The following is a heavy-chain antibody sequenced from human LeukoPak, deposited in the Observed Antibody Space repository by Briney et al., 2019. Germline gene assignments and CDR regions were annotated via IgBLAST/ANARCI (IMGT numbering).Heavy chain of an antibody. CDR2: IYPGDSDT. CDR1: GYSFTSYW. J-gene: IGHJ4*02. CDR3: ARGNYYDSSGMDY. V-gene: IGHV5-51*01. Sequence: GESLEISCKGSGYSFTSYWIAWVRQMPGKGLEWMGIIYPGDSDTRYSPSFQGQVTISADKSINTAYLQWSSLKASDTAMYYCARGNYYDSSGMDYWGQGTLVTVSS. D-gene: IGHD3-22*01.